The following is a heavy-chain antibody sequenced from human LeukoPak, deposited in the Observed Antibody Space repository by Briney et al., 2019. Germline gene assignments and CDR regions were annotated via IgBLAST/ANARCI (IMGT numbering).Heavy chain of an antibody. CDR1: GYTFTNYG. CDR3: ARGGVSSSWYRTPDY. D-gene: IGHD6-13*01. Sequence: GASVKVSCKASGYTFTNYGISWVRQAPGQGLEWIGWISTYNGDTNYVQKFQGRVTMTTDTSTTTAYMDLRSLRSDETAVYYCARGGVSSSWYRTPDYWGQGTLVTVSS. V-gene: IGHV1-18*01. J-gene: IGHJ4*02. CDR2: ISTYNGDT.